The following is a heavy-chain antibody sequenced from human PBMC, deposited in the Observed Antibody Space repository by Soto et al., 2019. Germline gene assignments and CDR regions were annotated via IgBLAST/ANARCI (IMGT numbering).Heavy chain of an antibody. CDR3: ATDTGDIEVVPATT. CDR2: ISPSGTYI. J-gene: IGHJ4*02. CDR1: GLNFEKCS. V-gene: IGHV3-21*04. D-gene: IGHD2-15*01. Sequence: GGSLRLSCAASGLNFEKCSMNWVRQPLGKGPEWLASISPSGTYIRYADSVKGRFTISRDNARNSLSLQMMNLRADDTAIYYCATDTGDIEVVPATTWGQGTLVTVSS.